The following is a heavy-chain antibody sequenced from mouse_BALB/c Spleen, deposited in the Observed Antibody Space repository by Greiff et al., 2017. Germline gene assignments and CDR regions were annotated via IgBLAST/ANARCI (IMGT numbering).Heavy chain of an antibody. CDR3: ASFITTVVADD. V-gene: IGHV1-7*01. CDR1: GYTFTSYW. J-gene: IGHJ2*01. CDR2: INPSTGYT. Sequence: VQLQESGAELAKPGASVKMSCKASGYTFTSYWMHWVKQRPGQGLEWIGYINPSTGYTEYNQKFKDKATLTADKSSSTAYMQLSSLTSEDTAVYYCASFITTVVADDWGQGTTLTVSS. D-gene: IGHD1-1*01.